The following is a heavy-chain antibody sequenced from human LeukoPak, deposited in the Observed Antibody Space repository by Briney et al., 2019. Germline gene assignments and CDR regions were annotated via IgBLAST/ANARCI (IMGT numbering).Heavy chain of an antibody. CDR3: ARVWVAASGPGNIFHG. J-gene: IGHJ1*01. D-gene: IGHD2-15*01. Sequence: PSAMLPPTSAVDGGIISGCYWCCIRHPPAKELEWIGEINHSGSTNYNPSLKSRVTISVVKTKNKLFLQLRTAIAAAAAAYYCARVWVAASGPGNIFHGWGQGTLVTVSS. CDR2: INHSGST. CDR1: GGIISGCY. V-gene: IGHV4-34*01.